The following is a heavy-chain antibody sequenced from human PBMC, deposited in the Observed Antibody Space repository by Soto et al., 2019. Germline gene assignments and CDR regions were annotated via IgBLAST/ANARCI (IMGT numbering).Heavy chain of an antibody. D-gene: IGHD2-15*01. CDR3: ARSFCSGGNCYPYYFDY. V-gene: IGHV3-53*01. CDR1: GFTVSSNY. J-gene: IGHJ4*02. CDR2: IYNGGST. Sequence: PGGSLRLSCAASGFTVSSNYMSWVRQAPGKGLEWVSVIYNGGSTYYADSVKGRFTISRDNSKNTLYLQVNSLGAEDTAVYYCARSFCSGGNCYPYYFDYWGQGALVTVSS.